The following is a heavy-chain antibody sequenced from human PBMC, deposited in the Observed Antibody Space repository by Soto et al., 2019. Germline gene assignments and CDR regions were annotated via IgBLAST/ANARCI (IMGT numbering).Heavy chain of an antibody. J-gene: IGHJ3*01. CDR3: ARYFAGGLNDALDF. Sequence: QVQLVQSGAELKKPGASVKVSCKASGYTFTSYALHWVRQAPGQRLEWMGWINAGNGNTKYSREFRDRLTITTDTSASTAYMELRSLKAADTAVFYCARYFAGGLNDALDFWGQGTMVTVPS. V-gene: IGHV1-3*01. CDR2: INAGNGNT. D-gene: IGHD2-8*02. CDR1: GYTFTSYA.